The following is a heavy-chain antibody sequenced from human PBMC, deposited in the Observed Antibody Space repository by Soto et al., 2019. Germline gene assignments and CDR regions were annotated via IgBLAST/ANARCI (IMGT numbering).Heavy chain of an antibody. CDR1: GGTFSSYT. V-gene: IGHV1-69*04. CDR2: IIPILGIA. J-gene: IGHJ3*02. Sequence: ASVKVSCKASGGTFSSYTISWVRQAPGQGLEWMGRIIPILGIANYAQKFQGRVTITADESTSTAYMELSSLRSEDTAVYYCARDRSSLNAFDIWGQGTMVTVSS. CDR3: ARDRSSLNAFDI. D-gene: IGHD6-6*01.